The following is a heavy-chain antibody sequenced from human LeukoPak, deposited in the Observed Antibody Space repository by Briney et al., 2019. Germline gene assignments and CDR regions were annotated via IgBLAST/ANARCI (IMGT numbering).Heavy chain of an antibody. V-gene: IGHV3-66*01. CDR2: IYSSGGT. D-gene: IGHD5/OR15-5a*01. J-gene: IGHJ4*01. CDR3: AKRPLSSCN. Sequence: GGSLRLSCAVSGVTMRDNDMTWGRQAPGKGLEWVSLIYSSGGTSYADSVKGRFTISKDNSKDTLYLQMNSLRAEDTAVYYCAKRPLSSCNWGLGTLVTVSS. CDR1: GVTMRDND.